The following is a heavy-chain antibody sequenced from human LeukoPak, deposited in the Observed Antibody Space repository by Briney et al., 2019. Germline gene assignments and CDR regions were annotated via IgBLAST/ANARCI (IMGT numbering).Heavy chain of an antibody. CDR3: ARGGEYCSGGRCYPSNAMDV. CDR1: GYTLTELS. Sequence: GASVKVSCKVSGYTLTELSMHWVRQAPGKGLEWMGGFDPEDGETIYAQKFRGRVTMTEDTSTDTAYMELSSLRSEDTAVYYCARGGEYCSGGRCYPSNAMDVWGQGTTVIVSS. CDR2: FDPEDGET. D-gene: IGHD2-15*01. V-gene: IGHV1-24*01. J-gene: IGHJ6*02.